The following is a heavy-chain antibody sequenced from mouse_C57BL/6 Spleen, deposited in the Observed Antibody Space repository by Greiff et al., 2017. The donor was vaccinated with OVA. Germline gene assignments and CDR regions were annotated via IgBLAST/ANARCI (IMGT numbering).Heavy chain of an antibody. CDR1: GFTFSDYG. Sequence: EVKLMESGGGLVKPGGSLKLSCAASGFTFSDYGMHWVRQAPEKGLEWVAYISSGSSTIYYADTVKGRFTISRDNAKNTLFLQMTSLRSEDTAMYYCARKEEIYGNYEDYYAMDYWGQGTSVTVSS. J-gene: IGHJ4*01. CDR2: ISSGSSTI. CDR3: ARKEEIYGNYEDYYAMDY. V-gene: IGHV5-17*01. D-gene: IGHD2-1*01.